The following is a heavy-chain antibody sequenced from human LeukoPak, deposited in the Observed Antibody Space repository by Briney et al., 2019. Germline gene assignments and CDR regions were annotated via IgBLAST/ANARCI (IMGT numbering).Heavy chain of an antibody. J-gene: IGHJ4*02. CDR1: GGSISSGYY. CDR2: IYHSGST. CDR3: ARLQVVTPFDY. V-gene: IGHV4-38-2*02. Sequence: SQTLSLTCTVSGGSISSGYYWGWIRQPPGKGLEWIGSIYHSGSTYYNPSLKSRVTISVDTSKNQFSLKLSSVTAADTAVYYCARLQVVTPFDYWGQGTLVTVSS. D-gene: IGHD4-23*01.